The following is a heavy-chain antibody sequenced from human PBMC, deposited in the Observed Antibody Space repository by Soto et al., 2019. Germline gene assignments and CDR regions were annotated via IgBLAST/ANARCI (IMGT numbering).Heavy chain of an antibody. D-gene: IGHD3-16*01. J-gene: IGHJ4*02. CDR1: GASMSDYY. Sequence: SETLSRTCTVSGASMSDYYGSWIRQSPGKGLEHIGYLHYDGSVNYNPSLKSRVTISMDRSKNQFSLDLKSMTAADTDTYYCARSGHVFAGVFWGQGILVTVSS. CDR2: LHYDGSV. V-gene: IGHV4-59*13. CDR3: ARSGHVFAGVF.